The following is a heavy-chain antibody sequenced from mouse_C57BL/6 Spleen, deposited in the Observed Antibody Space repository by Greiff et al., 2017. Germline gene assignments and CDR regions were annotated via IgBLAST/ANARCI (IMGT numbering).Heavy chain of an antibody. CDR2: IWSDGST. D-gene: IGHD2-3*01. V-gene: IGHV2-6-1*01. Sequence: VKLMESGPGLVAPSQSLSITCTVSGFSLTSYGVHWVRQPPGKGLEWLVVIWSDGSTTYNSALKSRLSISKDNSKSQVFLKMNSLQTDDTAMYFCARQSIYDGYYGYYAKDYWGQGTSVTVSA. CDR1: GFSLTSYG. J-gene: IGHJ4*01. CDR3: ARQSIYDGYYGYYAKDY.